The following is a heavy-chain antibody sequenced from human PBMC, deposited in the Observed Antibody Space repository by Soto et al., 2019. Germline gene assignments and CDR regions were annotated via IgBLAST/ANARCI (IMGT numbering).Heavy chain of an antibody. V-gene: IGHV4-30-4*01. CDR2: IYYSGST. D-gene: IGHD5-12*01. Sequence: SETLSLTCTVSGGSISSGDYYWSWIRQPPGKGLEWIGYIYYSGSTYYNPSLKSRVTISVDTSKNQFSLKLSSVTAADTAVYYCARGRGGYVFGHYFDYWGQGTLVTVSS. CDR3: ARGRGGYVFGHYFDY. CDR1: GGSISSGDYY. J-gene: IGHJ4*02.